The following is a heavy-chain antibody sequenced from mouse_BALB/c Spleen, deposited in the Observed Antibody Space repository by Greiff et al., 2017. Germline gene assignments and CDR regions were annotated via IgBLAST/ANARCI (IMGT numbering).Heavy chain of an antibody. Sequence: EVMLVESGGGLVKPGGSLKLSCAASGFTFSDYYMYWVRQSPEKRLEWVAEISSGGSYTYYPDTVTGRFTISRDNAKNTLYLEMSSLRSEDTAMYYCARGLYDYDVGFAYWGQGTLVTVSA. CDR3: ARGLYDYDVGFAY. D-gene: IGHD2-4*01. CDR2: ISSGGSYT. J-gene: IGHJ3*01. V-gene: IGHV5-9-4*01. CDR1: GFTFSDYY.